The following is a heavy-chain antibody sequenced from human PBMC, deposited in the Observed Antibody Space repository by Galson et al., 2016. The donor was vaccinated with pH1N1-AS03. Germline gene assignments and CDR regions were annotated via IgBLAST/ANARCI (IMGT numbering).Heavy chain of an antibody. CDR3: ARPLSSMITMGGLIVTEAFDA. J-gene: IGHJ3*01. Sequence: QSGAEVKEPGESLKISCKGSGYRFTSYWIAWVRQVPGKGLEWMGIIYPGDSDTRYSPYFQGHVTMSADKSINTVYLNWGGLKASDTAMYYCARPLSSMITMGGLIVTEAFDAWGQGTMLTVSS. V-gene: IGHV5-51*01. CDR1: GYRFTSYW. CDR2: IYPGDSDT. D-gene: IGHD3-16*02.